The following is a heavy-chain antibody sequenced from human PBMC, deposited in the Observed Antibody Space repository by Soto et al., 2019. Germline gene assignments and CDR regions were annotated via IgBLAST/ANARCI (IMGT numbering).Heavy chain of an antibody. Sequence: PSETLSLTCAVSGDPSWSTNWWSWVRQPPGKGLEWIGEIYHSGSTNYNPSLKSRVTISVDKSKNQFSLKLSSVTAADTAVYYFAIYFFYDDSSGYWNYWGRGTLVTVSS. D-gene: IGHD3-22*01. CDR3: AIYFFYDDSSGYWNY. CDR1: GDPSWSTNW. J-gene: IGHJ4*02. CDR2: IYHSGST. V-gene: IGHV4-4*02.